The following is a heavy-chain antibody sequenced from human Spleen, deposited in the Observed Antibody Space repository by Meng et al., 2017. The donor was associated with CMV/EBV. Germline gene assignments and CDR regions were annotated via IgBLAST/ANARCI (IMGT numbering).Heavy chain of an antibody. J-gene: IGHJ4*02. Sequence: GGPLRLSCAASGFTVSSNYMSWVRQAPGKGLDWVSVIYSGGSTYYADSVKGRFTISRDNSKNTLYLQMNSLRAEDTAVYYCATLTTVTTFDYWGQGTLVTVSS. CDR2: IYSGGST. CDR3: ATLTTVTTFDY. V-gene: IGHV3-66*02. D-gene: IGHD4-17*01. CDR1: GFTVSSNY.